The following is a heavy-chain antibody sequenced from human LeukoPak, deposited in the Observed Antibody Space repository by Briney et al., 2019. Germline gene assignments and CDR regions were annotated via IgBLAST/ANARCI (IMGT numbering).Heavy chain of an antibody. CDR1: GYSFTSYD. CDR2: VSAYNGNA. Sequence: ASVKVSCKASGYSFTSYDISWVRQAPGEGLEWMGWVSAYNGNANFAQKFQGRVIMTTDTSTSTAYMEVRGLRSDDTAVYYCARGASGDFWGQGTLVTVSS. V-gene: IGHV1-18*01. J-gene: IGHJ4*02. CDR3: ARGASGDF.